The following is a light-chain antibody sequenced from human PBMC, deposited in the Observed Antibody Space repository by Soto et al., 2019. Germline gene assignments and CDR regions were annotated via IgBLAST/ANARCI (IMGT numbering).Light chain of an antibody. J-gene: IGKJ2*01. CDR1: QSVSSN. V-gene: IGKV3-15*01. CDR3: QQYNKWPPYT. Sequence: EIVMTQSPATLSVSPGERATLSCRASQSVSSNLAWYQQKPGQAPRLLIYGASTRATGIPARFSGSGSGTEFTLTIRSLQSEDFAVYSCQQYNKWPPYTFGQGTKLEIK. CDR2: GAS.